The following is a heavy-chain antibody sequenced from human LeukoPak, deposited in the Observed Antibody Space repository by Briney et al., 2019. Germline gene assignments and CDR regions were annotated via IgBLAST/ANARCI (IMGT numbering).Heavy chain of an antibody. CDR3: AHTMVRGVDAFDI. Sequence: GGSLRLSCAASGFTVSSKYMSWVRQAPGKGLEWVSYISSSGSTIYYADSVKGRFTISRDNAKNSLYLQMNSLRAEDTAVYYCAHTMVRGVDAFDIWGQGTMVTVSS. CDR1: GFTVSSKY. D-gene: IGHD3-10*01. CDR2: ISSSGSTI. V-gene: IGHV3-48*03. J-gene: IGHJ3*02.